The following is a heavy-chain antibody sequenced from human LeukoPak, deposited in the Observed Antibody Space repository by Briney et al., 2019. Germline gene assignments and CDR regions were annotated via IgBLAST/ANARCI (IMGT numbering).Heavy chain of an antibody. J-gene: IGHJ5*02. Sequence: SETLSLTCTVSGGSISSSSYYWGWIRQPPGKGLEWIGSIYYSGSTYYNPSLKSRVTISVDTSKNQFSLKLSSVTAADTAVYYCASRPYDSSSFDPWGQGTLVTVSS. CDR2: IYYSGST. CDR1: GGSISSSSYY. D-gene: IGHD3-3*01. CDR3: ASRPYDSSSFDP. V-gene: IGHV4-39*01.